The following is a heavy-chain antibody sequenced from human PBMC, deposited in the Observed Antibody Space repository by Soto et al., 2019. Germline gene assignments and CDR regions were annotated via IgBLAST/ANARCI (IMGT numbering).Heavy chain of an antibody. CDR3: ASERETLWCGELFYGREV. J-gene: IGHJ6*02. D-gene: IGHD3-10*01. V-gene: IGHV3-48*03. CDR2: ISSSGSTI. Sequence: GGALRLSCAASGFTFSSYEMNWVRQAPGKGLEWVSYISSSGSTIYYADSVKGRFTISRDNAKNSLYLQMNSLRAEDTAVYYCASERETLWCGELFYGREVWGHGTAV. CDR1: GFTFSSYE.